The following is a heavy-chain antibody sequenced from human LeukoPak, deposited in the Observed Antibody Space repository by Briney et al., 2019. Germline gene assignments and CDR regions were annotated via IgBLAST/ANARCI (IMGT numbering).Heavy chain of an antibody. D-gene: IGHD3-22*01. CDR3: ARGYYDSSGYYGY. Sequence: GGSLRLSCAASGFTFSSYGMHWVRQAPGKGLEWVSAISGSGGSTYCADSVKGRFTISRDNSKNTLYLQMNSLRAEDTAVHYCARGYYDSSGYYGYWGQGTLVTVSS. V-gene: IGHV3-23*01. J-gene: IGHJ4*02. CDR1: GFTFSSYG. CDR2: ISGSGGST.